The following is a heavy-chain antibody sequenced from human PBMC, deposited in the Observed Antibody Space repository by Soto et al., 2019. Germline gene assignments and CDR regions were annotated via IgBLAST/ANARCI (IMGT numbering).Heavy chain of an antibody. J-gene: IGHJ5*02. V-gene: IGHV2-5*01. Sequence: SGPTLVKPTQTLTLTCTFSGFSLSTSGVGVGWIRQPPGKALEWLALIYWNDDKRYSPSLKSRLTITKDTSKNQVVLTMTNMDPVDTATYYCAHSPWDIVVVPAAHKEFDPWGQGTLVTVSS. D-gene: IGHD2-2*01. CDR3: AHSPWDIVVVPAAHKEFDP. CDR1: GFSLSTSGVG. CDR2: IYWNDDK.